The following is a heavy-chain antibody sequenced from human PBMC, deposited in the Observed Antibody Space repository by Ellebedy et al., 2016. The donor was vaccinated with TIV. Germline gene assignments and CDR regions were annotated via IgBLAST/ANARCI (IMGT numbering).Heavy chain of an antibody. CDR1: GFTFSSHS. CDR3: ARGASGLTPASFNDC. D-gene: IGHD4-23*01. Sequence: GGSLRLXCAASGFTFSSHSMSWVRQAPGKGLEWVSSIDPTSTYIYYADSLKGRFTISRDNAKNSLYRQMNSLRAEDTAVYYCARGASGLTPASFNDCWGQGTLVTVSS. J-gene: IGHJ4*02. V-gene: IGHV3-21*06. CDR2: IDPTSTYI.